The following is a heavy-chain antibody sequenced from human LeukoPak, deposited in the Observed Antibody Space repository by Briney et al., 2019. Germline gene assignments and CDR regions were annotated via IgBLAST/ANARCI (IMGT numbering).Heavy chain of an antibody. V-gene: IGHV4-39*01. CDR3: ATYNVLRYFDWLYPGGY. D-gene: IGHD3-9*01. CDR2: IYYSGST. Sequence: SETLSLTCTVSGGSISSSSYYWGWIRQPPGKGLEWIGSIYYSGSTYYNPSLKSRVTISLDTSKNQFSLKLSSVTAADTAVYYCATYNVLRYFDWLYPGGYWGQGTLVTVSS. J-gene: IGHJ4*02. CDR1: GGSISSSSYY.